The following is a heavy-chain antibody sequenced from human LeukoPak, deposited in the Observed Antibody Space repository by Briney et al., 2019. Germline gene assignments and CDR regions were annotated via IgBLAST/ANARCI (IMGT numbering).Heavy chain of an antibody. V-gene: IGHV1-2*02. CDR3: ARSAWDGGYSYWYFDL. J-gene: IGHJ2*01. CDR2: INPNSGGT. D-gene: IGHD5-18*01. CDR1: GYTFTDYY. Sequence: ASVKVSCKASGYTFTDYYIHWVRQAPGPGLEWVGWINPNSGGTNYAQKFQGRVTMTRDTSISTAYMEVSRLTSDDTAVYFCARSAWDGGYSYWYFDLWGRGTLVTVSS.